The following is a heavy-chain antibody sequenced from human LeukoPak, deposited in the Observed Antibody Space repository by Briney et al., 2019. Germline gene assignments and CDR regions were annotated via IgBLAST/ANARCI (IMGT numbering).Heavy chain of an antibody. Sequence: PGGSLRLSCAASGFTFSSYSMNWVRQAPGKGLEWVSSISSSSSYIYYADSVKGRFTISRDNAKNSLYLQMNSLRAEDTAVYYCARDLTTHSPTSLHDYVGGYWGQGTLVTVSS. CDR3: ARDLTTHSPTSLHDYVGGY. J-gene: IGHJ4*02. CDR2: ISSSSSYI. D-gene: IGHD4-17*01. CDR1: GFTFSSYS. V-gene: IGHV3-21*01.